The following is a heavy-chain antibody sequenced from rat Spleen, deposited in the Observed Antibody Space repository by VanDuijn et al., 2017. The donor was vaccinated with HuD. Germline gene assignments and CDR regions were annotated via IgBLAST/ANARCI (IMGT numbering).Heavy chain of an antibody. CDR2: ISNDGGSI. J-gene: IGHJ2*01. Sequence: EVQLVESGGGLVQPGRSLKLSCAASGFTFSNYDMAWVRQAPTKGLEWVATISNDGGSIYYRDSVKGRFTISRNNAKSTLYLQMDSLRSEDTATYYCARHGTVGRIYLPFDYWGQGVMVTVSS. CDR1: GFTFSNYD. CDR3: ARHGTVGRIYLPFDY. D-gene: IGHD2-1*01. V-gene: IGHV5S23*01.